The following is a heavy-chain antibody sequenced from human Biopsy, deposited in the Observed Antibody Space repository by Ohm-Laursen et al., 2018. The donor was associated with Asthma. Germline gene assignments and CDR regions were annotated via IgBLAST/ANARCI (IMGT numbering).Heavy chain of an antibody. Sequence: SDTLSLTCTVSGGSVSSGSYYWSWIRQPPGKGPAWVSYISYSGSTDYNPSLKSRLTISIDTSKNQISLKLSSVTAADTAGYYCARVPTTLRYFDLWGRGTLVTVSS. CDR3: ARVPTTLRYFDL. V-gene: IGHV4-61*01. J-gene: IGHJ2*01. D-gene: IGHD2-15*01. CDR1: GGSVSSGSYY. CDR2: ISYSGST.